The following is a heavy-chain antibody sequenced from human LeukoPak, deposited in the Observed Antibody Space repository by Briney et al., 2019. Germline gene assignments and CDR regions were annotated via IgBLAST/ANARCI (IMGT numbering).Heavy chain of an antibody. Sequence: PGGSLRLSCAASGFTFSNYGMHWVRQAPGKGLEGVAFIRYDGTNKYYADSVKGRFTISRDNSKNTLYLQMNSLRAEHTAVFYCATFPYYFDSSGSYYFDFWGQGTLVTVSS. CDR1: GFTFSNYG. D-gene: IGHD3-22*01. CDR2: IRYDGTNK. J-gene: IGHJ4*02. CDR3: ATFPYYFDSSGSYYFDF. V-gene: IGHV3-30*02.